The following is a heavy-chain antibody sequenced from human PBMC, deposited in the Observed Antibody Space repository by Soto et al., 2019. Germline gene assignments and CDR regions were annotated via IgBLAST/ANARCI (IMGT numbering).Heavy chain of an antibody. CDR2: INHSGST. D-gene: IGHD5-18*01. V-gene: IGHV4-34*01. CDR3: ARGGGYSYAAIDY. Sequence: ETLSLTCAVYGGSFSGYYWSWIRQPPGKGLEWIGEINHSGSTNYNPSLKSRVTISVDTSKNQFSLKLSSVTAADTAVYYCARGGGYSYAAIDYWGQGTLLTVYS. J-gene: IGHJ4*02. CDR1: GGSFSGYY.